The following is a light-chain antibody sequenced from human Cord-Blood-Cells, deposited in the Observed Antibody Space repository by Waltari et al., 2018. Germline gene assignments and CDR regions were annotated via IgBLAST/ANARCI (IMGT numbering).Light chain of an antibody. CDR1: SSDVGGYNY. CDR2: DVS. V-gene: IGLV2-11*01. Sequence: QSALTQPRSVSGSPGQSVTISCTGTSSDVGGYNYVSWYQQHPGKAPKLMIYDVSKRPSGVPDRFSGSKSDNTASLTISGLQAEDEADYYCCSYAGSYTGVFGGGTKLTVL. CDR3: CSYAGSYTGV. J-gene: IGLJ3*02.